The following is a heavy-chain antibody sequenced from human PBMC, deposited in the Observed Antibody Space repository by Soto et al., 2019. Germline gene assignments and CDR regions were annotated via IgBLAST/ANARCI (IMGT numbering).Heavy chain of an antibody. J-gene: IGHJ4*02. Sequence: GASVKVSCKASGYTFTSYCISWVRQAPGEGLEWMGWISAYNGNTNYAQKLQGRVTMTTDTSTSTAYMELRSLRSDDTAVYYCARDVYYYDSSGYYYFDFWGQGTLVTVSS. CDR2: ISAYNGNT. CDR1: GYTFTSYC. CDR3: ARDVYYYDSSGYYYFDF. D-gene: IGHD3-22*01. V-gene: IGHV1-18*01.